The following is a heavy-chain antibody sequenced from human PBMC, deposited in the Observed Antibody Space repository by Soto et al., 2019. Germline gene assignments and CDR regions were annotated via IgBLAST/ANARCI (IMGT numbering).Heavy chain of an antibody. CDR3: AKDLYIAAAGTGGYFQH. CDR1: GFTFSSYA. Sequence: EVQLLESGGGLVQPGGSLRLSCAASGFTFSSYAMSWVRQAPGKGLEWVSAISGSGGSTYYADSVKGRFTISRDNSKNTLYLQMNSLRAEDTAVYSCAKDLYIAAAGTGGYFQHWGQGTLVTVSS. CDR2: ISGSGGST. J-gene: IGHJ1*01. D-gene: IGHD6-13*01. V-gene: IGHV3-23*01.